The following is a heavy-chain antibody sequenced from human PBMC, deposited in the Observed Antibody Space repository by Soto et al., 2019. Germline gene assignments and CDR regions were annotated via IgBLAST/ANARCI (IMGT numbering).Heavy chain of an antibody. D-gene: IGHD3-3*01. Sequence: LETLSLTCAVSGGSISSSNWWSWVRQPPGKGLEWIGEIYHSGSTNYNPSLKSRVTISVDKSKNQFSLKLSSVTAADTAVYYCARVRFLEWLQIGYYFDYWGQGTLVTVSS. J-gene: IGHJ4*02. CDR3: ARVRFLEWLQIGYYFDY. CDR1: GGSISSSNW. V-gene: IGHV4-4*02. CDR2: IYHSGST.